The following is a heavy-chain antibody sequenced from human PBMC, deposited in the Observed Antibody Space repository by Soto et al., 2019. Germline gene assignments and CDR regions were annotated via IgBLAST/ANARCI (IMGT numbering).Heavy chain of an antibody. CDR1: GGSFSGYY. Sequence: SETLSLTCAVYGGSFSGYYWSWIRQPPGKGLEWIGEINHSGSTNYNPSLKSRVTISVDTSKNQFSLKLSSVTAADTAVYYCARLNRGAFDIWGQGTMVTVSS. D-gene: IGHD3-16*02. V-gene: IGHV4-34*01. J-gene: IGHJ3*02. CDR2: INHSGST. CDR3: ARLNRGAFDI.